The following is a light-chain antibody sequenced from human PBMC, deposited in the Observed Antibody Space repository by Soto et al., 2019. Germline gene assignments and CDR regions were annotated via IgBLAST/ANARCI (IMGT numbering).Light chain of an antibody. CDR2: DAS. CDR1: QVIGSW. Sequence: DIQMTQSPSSVSASVGDRVTITCRASQVIGSWLAWYQQKPGKAPDLLIYDASSLESGVPSRFSGSGSGTEFTLTISSLQPDDFATYYCQQYNSYPWTFGQGTKVDIK. V-gene: IGKV1D-16*01. J-gene: IGKJ1*01. CDR3: QQYNSYPWT.